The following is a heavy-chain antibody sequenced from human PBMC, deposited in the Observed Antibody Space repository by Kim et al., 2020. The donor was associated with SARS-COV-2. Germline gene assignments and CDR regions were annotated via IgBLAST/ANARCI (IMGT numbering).Heavy chain of an antibody. J-gene: IGHJ4*02. Sequence: GGKNYAQKFQGRVTMTRDTSISTAYMELSRLRSDDTAVYYCARARLGGPDYWGQGTLVTVSS. D-gene: IGHD3-10*01. V-gene: IGHV1-2*02. CDR3: ARARLGGPDY. CDR2: GGK.